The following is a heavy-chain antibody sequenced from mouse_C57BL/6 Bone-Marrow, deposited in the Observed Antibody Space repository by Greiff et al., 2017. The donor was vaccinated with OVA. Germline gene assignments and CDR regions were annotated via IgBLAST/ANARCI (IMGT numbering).Heavy chain of an antibody. D-gene: IGHD2-1*01. CDR3: AREDGNWFAY. CDR2: INPSSGYT. Sequence: QVHVKQSGAELARPGASVKMSRKASGYTFTSYTMHWVKQRPGQGLEWIGYINPSSGYTKYNQKFKDKATLTADKSSSTAYMQLSSLTSEDSAVYYCAREDGNWFAYWGQGTLVTVSA. J-gene: IGHJ3*01. V-gene: IGHV1-4*01. CDR1: GYTFTSYT.